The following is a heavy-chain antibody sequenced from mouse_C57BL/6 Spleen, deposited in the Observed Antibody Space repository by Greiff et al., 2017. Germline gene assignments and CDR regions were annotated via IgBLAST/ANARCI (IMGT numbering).Heavy chain of an antibody. V-gene: IGHV1-85*01. J-gene: IGHJ2*01. D-gene: IGHD3-2*02. CDR2: IYPRDGST. Sequence: VQLQQSGPELVKPGASVKLSCKASGYTFTSYGINWVKQRPGQGLEWIGWIYPRDGSTKYNEKFKGKATLTVDTSSSTSYIELHSRTSDDSAVYFSARDGETAQATYDCRGQSTTLTVSS. CDR3: ARDGETAQATYDC. CDR1: GYTFTSYG.